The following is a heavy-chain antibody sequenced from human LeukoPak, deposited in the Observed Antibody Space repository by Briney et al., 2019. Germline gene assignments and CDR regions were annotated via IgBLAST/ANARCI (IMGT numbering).Heavy chain of an antibody. Sequence: PGGSLRLSCVASGFNFNNYDLHWVRQAPGKGLEWVAFIKFHGHETFYADSVEGRFTFSRDNSRNTVYLQMNSLRSEDTAVYYCARGKDNDSSGWYRGPDYWGQGTLVTVSA. CDR3: ARGKDNDSSGWYRGPDY. J-gene: IGHJ4*02. D-gene: IGHD6-19*01. CDR1: GFNFNNYD. V-gene: IGHV3-30*02. CDR2: IKFHGHET.